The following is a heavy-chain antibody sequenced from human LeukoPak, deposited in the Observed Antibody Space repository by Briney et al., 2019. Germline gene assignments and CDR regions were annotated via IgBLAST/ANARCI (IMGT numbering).Heavy chain of an antibody. CDR2: INPSGGST. CDR1: GYTFTGYY. J-gene: IGHJ5*02. V-gene: IGHV1-46*03. CDR3: AREFCSSTSCYTFGWFDP. Sequence: ASVKVSCKASGYTFTGYYMHWVRQAPGQGLEWMGIINPSGGSTSYAQKFQGRVTMTRDTSTSTVYMELSSLRSEDTAVYYCAREFCSSTSCYTFGWFDPWGQGTLVTVSS. D-gene: IGHD2-2*02.